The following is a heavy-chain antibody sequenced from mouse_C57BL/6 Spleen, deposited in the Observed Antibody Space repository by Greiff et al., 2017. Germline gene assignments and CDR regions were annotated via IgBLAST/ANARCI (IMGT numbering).Heavy chain of an antibody. J-gene: IGHJ2*01. CDR1: GYTFTSYW. CDR3: AREDDYDRLYYFDY. V-gene: IGHV1-7*01. D-gene: IGHD2-4*01. CDR2: INPSSGYT. Sequence: VQLQQSGAELAKPGASVTLSCKASGYTFTSYWMHWVKQRPGQGLEWIGYINPSSGYTKYNQKFKDKAPLTADKSSSTAYMQLSSLTYEDSAVYYCAREDDYDRLYYFDYWGQGTTLTVSS.